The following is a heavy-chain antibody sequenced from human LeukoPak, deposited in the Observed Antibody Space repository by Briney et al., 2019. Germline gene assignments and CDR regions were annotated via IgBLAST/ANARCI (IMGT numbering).Heavy chain of an antibody. Sequence: SQTLSLTCAISGDSVSSNNAGWNWIRQSPSRGLEWLGRTYYWTKYFHDYALSVKSRITINPDTSKNQFSLHLNSVTPEDTAIYFCARDKGVSGSIPDYWGQGTLVTVSS. CDR1: GDSVSSNNAG. J-gene: IGHJ4*02. CDR3: ARDKGVSGSIPDY. D-gene: IGHD3-10*01. V-gene: IGHV6-1*01. CDR2: TYYWTKYFH.